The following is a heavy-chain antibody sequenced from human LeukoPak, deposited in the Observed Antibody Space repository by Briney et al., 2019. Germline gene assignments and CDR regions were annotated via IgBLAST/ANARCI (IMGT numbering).Heavy chain of an antibody. CDR2: ISSSGSTI. CDR3: ARDGFLYTSSSGRYYYYGMDV. V-gene: IGHV3-48*03. J-gene: IGHJ6*02. CDR1: GFTFSSYE. D-gene: IGHD6-6*01. Sequence: AESLRLSCAASGFTFSSYEMNWVRQAPGKGLEWVSYISSSGSTIYYADSVKGRFTISRDNDKNSMYLQKNSLRAEDTAVYYCARDGFLYTSSSGRYYYYGMDVWGQGTTVTVS.